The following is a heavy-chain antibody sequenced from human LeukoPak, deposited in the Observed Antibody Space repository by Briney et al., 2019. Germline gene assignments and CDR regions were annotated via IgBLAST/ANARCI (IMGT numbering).Heavy chain of an antibody. D-gene: IGHD1-1*01. J-gene: IGHJ3*02. Sequence: PGGSLRLSCAASGFTFSSYWMSWVRQAPGKGLEWVANIKQDGSEKYYVDSVKGRFTISRDNAKNSLYLQMNSLRAEDTAVYYCARVQRYNWNEGNAFDIWGQGTMVTVSS. CDR1: GFTFSSYW. CDR3: ARVQRYNWNEGNAFDI. CDR2: IKQDGSEK. V-gene: IGHV3-7*01.